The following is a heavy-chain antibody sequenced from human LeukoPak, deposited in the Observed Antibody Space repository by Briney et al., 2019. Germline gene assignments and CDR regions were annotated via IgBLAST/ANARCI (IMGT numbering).Heavy chain of an antibody. Sequence: PGGSLRLSCAASGFTFTIFGFNWVRQAPGKVPEWVSYIDARSGIAYYADSVQGRFTISRDNAQESVFLQMNSLRADDTAVYYCARTYDFGRGPPGDAFDNWGPETLVTVSS. CDR3: ARTYDFGRGPPGDAFDN. V-gene: IGHV3-48*01. CDR2: IDARSGIA. J-gene: IGHJ3*02. D-gene: IGHD3-3*01. CDR1: GFTFTIFG.